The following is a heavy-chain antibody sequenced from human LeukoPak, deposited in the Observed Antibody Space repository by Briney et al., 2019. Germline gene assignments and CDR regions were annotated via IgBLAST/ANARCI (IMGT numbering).Heavy chain of an antibody. D-gene: IGHD3-22*01. CDR2: ISGSGGST. Sequence: PGGSLRLSCAASGFTFSSYAMSWVRQAPGKGLEWVSAISGSGGSTYYADSVKGRFTISRDNSKNTLYLQMNSLRAEDTAVYYCAKDYYDSSGHLGFVDYWCQGTLVTVSS. J-gene: IGHJ4*02. V-gene: IGHV3-23*01. CDR1: GFTFSSYA. CDR3: AKDYYDSSGHLGFVDY.